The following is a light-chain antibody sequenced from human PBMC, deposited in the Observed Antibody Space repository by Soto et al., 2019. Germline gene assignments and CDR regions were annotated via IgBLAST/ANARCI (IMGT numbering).Light chain of an antibody. CDR3: GTWESYLSVGV. Sequence: QSVLTQPPSVSAAPGQTVTIYCSGRGSNLGSNSVSWYQQVPGTAPKLLLYDNDKRPSGIPDRFFGSKSGTSATLGIAGLQTADEADYYCGTWESYLSVGVFGGGTKLTVL. J-gene: IGLJ2*01. CDR2: DND. CDR1: GSNLGSNS. V-gene: IGLV1-51*01.